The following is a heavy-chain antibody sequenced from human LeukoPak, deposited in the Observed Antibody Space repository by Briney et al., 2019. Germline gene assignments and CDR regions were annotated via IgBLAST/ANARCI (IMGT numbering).Heavy chain of an antibody. Sequence: GGSLRLSCAASGFTFSNYWMHWVRQAPGKGLVWVSRINSDGSGRNYADSVKGRFTISRDNAKNTLYLQMNSLRAEDTAVYYCGSASSHRIAAGGDYWGQGTLVTVSS. CDR1: GFTFSNYW. CDR3: GSASSHRIAAGGDY. V-gene: IGHV3-74*01. J-gene: IGHJ4*02. CDR2: INSDGSGR. D-gene: IGHD6-13*01.